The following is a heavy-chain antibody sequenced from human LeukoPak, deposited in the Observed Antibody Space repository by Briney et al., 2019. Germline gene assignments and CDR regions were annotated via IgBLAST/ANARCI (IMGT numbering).Heavy chain of an antibody. CDR1: GFTFSSYE. D-gene: IGHD5-24*01. V-gene: IGHV3-48*03. CDR3: ARDLQKGVDY. J-gene: IGHJ4*02. CDR2: ISSSGSTI. Sequence: GGSLRLSCAASGFTFSSYEMNWVSQAPGRGLEWVSYISSSGSTIYYADSVKGRFTISRDNAKNSLYLQMNSLRAEDTAVYYCARDLQKGVDYWGQGTLVTVSS.